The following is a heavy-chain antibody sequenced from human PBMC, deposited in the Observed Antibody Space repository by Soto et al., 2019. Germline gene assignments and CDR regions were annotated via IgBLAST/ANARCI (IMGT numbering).Heavy chain of an antibody. J-gene: IGHJ4*02. CDR1: GGSISSYY. D-gene: IGHD2-15*01. Sequence: PSETLSLTCTVSGGSISSYYWSWIRQPPGKGLEWIGYIYYSGSTNYNPSLKSRVTITVDTSKNQFSLKLSSVTAADTAVYYCGRVNIGKMMTFDYWGQGTLVTVSS. V-gene: IGHV4-59*01. CDR2: IYYSGST. CDR3: GRVNIGKMMTFDY.